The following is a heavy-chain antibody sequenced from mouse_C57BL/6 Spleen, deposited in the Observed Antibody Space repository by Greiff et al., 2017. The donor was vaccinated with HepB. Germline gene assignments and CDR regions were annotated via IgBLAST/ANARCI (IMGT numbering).Heavy chain of an antibody. D-gene: IGHD2-3*01. CDR1: GYTFTSYR. Sequence: QVQLKQPGAELVKPGASVKLSCKASGYTFTSYRMHWVKQRPGQGLEWIGMIHPNSGSTNYNEKFKSKATLTVDKSSSTAYMQLSSLTSEDSAVYYCARSGGWLLQGYFDVWGTGTTVTVSS. V-gene: IGHV1-64*01. J-gene: IGHJ1*03. CDR2: IHPNSGST. CDR3: ARSGGWLLQGYFDV.